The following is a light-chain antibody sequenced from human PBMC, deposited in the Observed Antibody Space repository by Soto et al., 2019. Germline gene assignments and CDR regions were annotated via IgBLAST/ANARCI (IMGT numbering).Light chain of an antibody. V-gene: IGKV3-15*01. J-gene: IGKJ2*01. Sequence: EIVMTQSPATLSVSPGERATLSCRASQSVSSNLAWYQQKPGQAPRLLIYGASTRATGIPARFSGSGSGTEFTLTISMLQSEDFAVYYCQQYNNWPLYTFGQGTKLEIK. CDR2: GAS. CDR1: QSVSSN. CDR3: QQYNNWPLYT.